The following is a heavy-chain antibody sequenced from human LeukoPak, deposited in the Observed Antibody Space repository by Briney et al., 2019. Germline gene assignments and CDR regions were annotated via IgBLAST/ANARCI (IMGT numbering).Heavy chain of an antibody. CDR1: GFTFSSYS. V-gene: IGHV3-21*01. CDR3: ARDGHWVLRYFDWSPDSYYYGMDV. Sequence: PGGSLRLSCAASGFTFSSYSMNWVRQAPGKGLEWVSSISSSSSYIYYADSVKGRFTISRDNAKNSLYLQMNSLRAEDTAVYYCARDGHWVLRYFDWSPDSYYYGMDVWGQGTTVTVSS. D-gene: IGHD3-9*01. J-gene: IGHJ6*02. CDR2: ISSSSSYI.